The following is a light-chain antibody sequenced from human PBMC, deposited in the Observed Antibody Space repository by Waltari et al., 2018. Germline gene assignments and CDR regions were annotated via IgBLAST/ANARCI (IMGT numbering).Light chain of an antibody. CDR1: QSVSSY. V-gene: IGKV3-11*01. CDR2: DAS. CDR3: RQRSNWPLT. Sequence: EIVLTQSPATLSLSPGERATLSCWASQSVSSYLAWYQQKPGQAPRLRIYDASNRATGIPARFSGSGSGTDFTLTISSLEPEDFAVYDCRQRSNWPLTFGGGTKVEIK. J-gene: IGKJ4*01.